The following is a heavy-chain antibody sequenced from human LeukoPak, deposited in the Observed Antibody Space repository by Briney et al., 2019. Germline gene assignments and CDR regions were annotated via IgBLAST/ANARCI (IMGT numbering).Heavy chain of an antibody. CDR3: ATVNEDTAIP. Sequence: GGSLRLSCAASGFTFSSFWMHWVRQAPGKGLVWVSRIKSVGTYTSYADSVKGRFAISRDNAKNTLYLQMNSLRAEDTAVYYCATVNEDTAIPWGQGTLVTVSS. D-gene: IGHD5-18*01. CDR1: GFTFSSFW. CDR2: IKSVGTYT. J-gene: IGHJ5*02. V-gene: IGHV3-74*01.